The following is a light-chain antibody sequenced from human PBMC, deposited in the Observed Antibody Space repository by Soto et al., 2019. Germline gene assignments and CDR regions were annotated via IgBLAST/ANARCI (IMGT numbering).Light chain of an antibody. V-gene: IGLV2-8*01. J-gene: IGLJ1*01. CDR1: SSDVGGYNY. Sequence: QSALTQPPSASGSPGQSVTISCAGTSSDVGGYNYVSWYQQYPGKVPKLMMYEVSDRPSGVPDRCSGSKSGNTAFLTVSGLQAEDEADYYCLSYADTAYVFGTGTKLTVL. CDR2: EVS. CDR3: LSYADTAYV.